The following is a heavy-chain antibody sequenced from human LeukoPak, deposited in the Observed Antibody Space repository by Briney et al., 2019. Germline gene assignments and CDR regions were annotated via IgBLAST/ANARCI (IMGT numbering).Heavy chain of an antibody. D-gene: IGHD2-2*01. CDR2: INEDGSIT. Sequence: GGSLRLSCAASGFTFSSNWMHWVRQAPGKGLVWVSRINEDGSITNYADSVKGRFTISRDNAKNTLYLQMNSLRAEDTAVYYCARAGIVVVPAATYAFDIWGQGTMVTVSS. CDR3: ARAGIVVVPAATYAFDI. V-gene: IGHV3-74*01. CDR1: GFTFSSNW. J-gene: IGHJ3*02.